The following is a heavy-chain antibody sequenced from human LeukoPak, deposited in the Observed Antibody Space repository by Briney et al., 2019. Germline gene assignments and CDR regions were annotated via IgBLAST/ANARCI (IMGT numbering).Heavy chain of an antibody. D-gene: IGHD5-18*01. V-gene: IGHV3-7*01. Sequence: GGSLRLSCAASGFTFSSFWMSWVRQAPGKGLEWVANIKQDGSEKYYVDSVKGRFTISRDNAKNSLYLQMNSLRAEDTAVYYCARPQKWIQFWSYAFDLWGQGTMVTVSS. CDR3: ARPQKWIQFWSYAFDL. CDR2: IKQDGSEK. J-gene: IGHJ3*01. CDR1: GFTFSSFW.